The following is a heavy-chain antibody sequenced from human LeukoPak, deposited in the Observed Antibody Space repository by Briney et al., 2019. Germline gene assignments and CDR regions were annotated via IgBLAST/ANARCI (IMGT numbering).Heavy chain of an antibody. CDR2: IYTSGST. CDR3: ARVPITLYCSSTSCYKKGFDY. D-gene: IGHD2-2*02. J-gene: IGHJ4*02. V-gene: IGHV4-4*07. CDR1: GVSISSYY. Sequence: SETLSLTCTVSGVSISSYYWSWIRQPAGKGLEWIGRIYTSGSTNYNPSLKSRVTMSVDTSKNQFSLKLSSVTAADTAVYYCARVPITLYCSSTSCYKKGFDYWGQGTLVTVSS.